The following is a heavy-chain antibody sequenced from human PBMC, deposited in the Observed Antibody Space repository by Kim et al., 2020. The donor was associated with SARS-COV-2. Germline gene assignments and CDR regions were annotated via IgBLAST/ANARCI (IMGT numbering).Heavy chain of an antibody. V-gene: IGHV4-31*03. CDR1: GGSISSGGYY. CDR2: IYYSGST. D-gene: IGHD3-10*01. J-gene: IGHJ4*02. Sequence: SETLSLTCTVSGGSISSGGYYWSWIRQHPGKGLEWIGYIYYSGSTYYNPSLKSRVTISVDTSKNQFSLKLSSVTAADTAVYYCAREPILDSHSGGFDYWGQGTLVTVSS. CDR3: AREPILDSHSGGFDY.